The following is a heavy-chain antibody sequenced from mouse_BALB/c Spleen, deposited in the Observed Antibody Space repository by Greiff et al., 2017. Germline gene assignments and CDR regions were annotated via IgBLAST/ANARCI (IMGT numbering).Heavy chain of an antibody. CDR3: NAYDGYGAY. D-gene: IGHD2-3*01. CDR1: GFNVNDYY. Sequence: VQLQQSGAELVRSGASVKLSCTASGFNVNDYYMHWVKQRPEQGLEWIGWIDPENGDTEYAPKFQGKATMTADTSSNTAYLQLSSLTSEDTAVYYCNAYDGYGAYWGQGTTLTVSS. J-gene: IGHJ2*01. CDR2: IDPENGDT. V-gene: IGHV14-4*02.